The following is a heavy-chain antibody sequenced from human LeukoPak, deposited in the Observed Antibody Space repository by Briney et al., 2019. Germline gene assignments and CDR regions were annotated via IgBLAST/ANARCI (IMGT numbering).Heavy chain of an antibody. CDR1: GGSITSGNYY. CDR3: ARGYYFDY. J-gene: IGHJ4*02. V-gene: IGHV4-61*02. CDR2: IHTSGST. Sequence: SQTLSLTCTVSGGSITSGNYYWSWIRQPAKKGLEWIGRIHTSGSTNYNPSLESRVTISMDTSRSQFSLNLSSVTAADTAVYYCARGYYFDYWGQGTLVTVSS.